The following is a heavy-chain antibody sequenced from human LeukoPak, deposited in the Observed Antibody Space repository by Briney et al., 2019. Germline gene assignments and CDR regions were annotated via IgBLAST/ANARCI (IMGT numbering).Heavy chain of an antibody. D-gene: IGHD3-10*01. J-gene: IGHJ5*02. CDR2: INHSGST. Sequence: PSETLSLTCAVYGGSFSGYYWSWIRQPPGKGLEWTGEINHSGSTNYNPSLKSRVTISVDTSKNQFSLKLSSVTAADTAVYYCARRPRFGELSRQTNWFDPWGQGTLVTVSS. CDR1: GGSFSGYY. V-gene: IGHV4-34*01. CDR3: ARRPRFGELSRQTNWFDP.